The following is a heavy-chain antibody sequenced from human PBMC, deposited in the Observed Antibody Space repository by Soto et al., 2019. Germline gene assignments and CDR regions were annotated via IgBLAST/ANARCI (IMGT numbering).Heavy chain of an antibody. CDR2: ISYDGSNK. J-gene: IGHJ6*02. CDR3: AKDELWMVRSRPRYYYYYGMDV. V-gene: IGHV3-30*18. CDR1: GFTFSSYG. D-gene: IGHD3-10*01. Sequence: QVQLVESGGGVVQPGRSLRLSCAASGFTFSSYGMHWVRQAPGKGLEWVAVISYDGSNKYYADSVKGRFTISRDNSKNTLYLQMNSLRAEDTAVYYCAKDELWMVRSRPRYYYYYGMDVWGQGTTVTVSS.